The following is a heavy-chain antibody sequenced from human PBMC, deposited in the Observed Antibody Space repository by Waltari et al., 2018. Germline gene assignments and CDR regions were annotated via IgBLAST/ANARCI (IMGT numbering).Heavy chain of an antibody. D-gene: IGHD5-12*01. J-gene: IGHJ3*02. V-gene: IGHV3-48*04. CDR3: ARDGYNYEAAFDI. CDR2: ISSSSTI. Sequence: VQLVESGGGVVQPGRSLRLSCAASGFTFSSYGMHWVRQAPGKGLEWVSYISSSSTIYYADSVKGRFTISRDNAKNSLYLQMNSLRAEDTAVYYCARDGYNYEAAFDIWGQGTMVTVSS. CDR1: GFTFSSYG.